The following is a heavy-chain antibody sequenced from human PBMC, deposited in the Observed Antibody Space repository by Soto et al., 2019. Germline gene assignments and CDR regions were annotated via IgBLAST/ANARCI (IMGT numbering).Heavy chain of an antibody. J-gene: IGHJ5*02. CDR3: ARHHVLVVDP. D-gene: IGHD2-15*01. V-gene: IGHV4-39*01. CDR1: GGSINSSSYY. CDR2: IDYSGDA. Sequence: QLQLQETGPGLVRPSETLSLTCTVSGGSINSSSYYWGWIRQPPGKGLEWIGSIDYSGDAYYNPPLMSRFTISIDTSKNQFSLKLFSVTAADTAVYYCARHHVLVVDPWGQGTLVTVSS.